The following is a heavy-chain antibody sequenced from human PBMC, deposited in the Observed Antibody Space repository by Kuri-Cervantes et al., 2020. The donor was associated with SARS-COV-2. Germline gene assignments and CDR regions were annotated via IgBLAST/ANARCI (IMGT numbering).Heavy chain of an antibody. CDR3: ARGHHLSNWFDP. CDR2: IIPIFGTA. Sequence: SVKVSCKASGGTFSSYAISWVRQAPGQGLEWMGGIIPIFGTANYAQKFQGSVTMISNTSITTAYMELSSLTSEDTAVYYCARGHHLSNWFDPWGQGNLVHGAS. J-gene: IGHJ5*02. CDR1: GGTFSSYA. V-gene: IGHV1-69*05.